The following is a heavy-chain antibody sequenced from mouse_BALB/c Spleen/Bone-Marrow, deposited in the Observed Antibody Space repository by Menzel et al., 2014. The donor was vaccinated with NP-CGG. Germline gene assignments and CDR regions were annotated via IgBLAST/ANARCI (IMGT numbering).Heavy chain of an antibody. CDR1: GYTFTTYT. CDR2: INPSSGYT. CDR3: ARVYGNYDAMDY. V-gene: IGHV1-4*01. D-gene: IGHD2-1*01. J-gene: IGHJ4*01. Sequence: QVQLQQSGAEPARPGDSVKMSCRASGYTFTTYTMHWVKQRPGQGLEWIGYINPSSGYTYYNQKFKDKATLTADKSSSAAYLQLSSLTSEDSAVYYCARVYGNYDAMDYWGQGTSVTVSS.